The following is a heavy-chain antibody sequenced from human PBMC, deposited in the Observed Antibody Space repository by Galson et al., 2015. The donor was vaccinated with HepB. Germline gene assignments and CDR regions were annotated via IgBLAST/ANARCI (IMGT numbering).Heavy chain of an antibody. V-gene: IGHV3-23*01. CDR2: ISSSGEQI. CDR1: GFTFRNYG. J-gene: IGHJ4*02. D-gene: IGHD5-24*01. Sequence: SLRLSCATSGFTFRNYGMTWVRQAPGKGLGWVSIISSSGEQIGYADSVKGRFTVSRDNPKNTLYLQMNGLRGEDSAVYFCAKGGRDDYNDNFQYFDYWGQGILVTVSS. CDR3: AKGGRDDYNDNFQYFDY.